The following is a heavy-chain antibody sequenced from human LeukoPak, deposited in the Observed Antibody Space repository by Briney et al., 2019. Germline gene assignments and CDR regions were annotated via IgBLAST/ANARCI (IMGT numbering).Heavy chain of an antibody. CDR2: ISSSSSYI. D-gene: IGHD3-10*01. CDR3: ARLAYYYGSGSHYNFDY. CDR1: GFTFSSYS. J-gene: IGHJ4*02. Sequence: PGGSLRLSCAASGFTFSSYSMNWVRQAPGKGLEWVSSISSSSSYIYYADSVKGRFTISRDNAKNSLYLQMNSPRAEDTAVYYCARLAYYYGSGSHYNFDYWGQGTLVTVSS. V-gene: IGHV3-21*01.